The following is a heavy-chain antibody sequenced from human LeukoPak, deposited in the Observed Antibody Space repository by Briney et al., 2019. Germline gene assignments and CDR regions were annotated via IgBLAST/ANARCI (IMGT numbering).Heavy chain of an antibody. Sequence: GESLKISWKGSGGRFSSGLIGGVRRRPGKGVEWMGIIDPSDGDSRYSPSFQGQVTISADKSITTDYLQWSSLSVSDTAMYFCARRSGLAAADYYYYMDVWGKGTTVTVSS. CDR1: GGRFSSGL. CDR2: IDPSDGDS. J-gene: IGHJ6*03. CDR3: ARRSGLAAADYYYYMDV. V-gene: IGHV5-51*01. D-gene: IGHD6-13*01.